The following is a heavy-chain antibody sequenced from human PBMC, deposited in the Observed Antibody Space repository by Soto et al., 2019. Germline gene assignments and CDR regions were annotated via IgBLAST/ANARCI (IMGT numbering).Heavy chain of an antibody. Sequence: PSETLSLTCAVYGGSFSGYYWSWIRQPPGKGLEWIGEINHSGSTNYNPSLKSRVTISVDTSKNQFSLKLSSVTAADTAVYYRARAPPDIVVVPAAVRPRGWFDPWGQGTLVTVSS. D-gene: IGHD2-2*01. CDR3: ARAPPDIVVVPAAVRPRGWFDP. CDR1: GGSFSGYY. J-gene: IGHJ5*02. CDR2: INHSGST. V-gene: IGHV4-34*01.